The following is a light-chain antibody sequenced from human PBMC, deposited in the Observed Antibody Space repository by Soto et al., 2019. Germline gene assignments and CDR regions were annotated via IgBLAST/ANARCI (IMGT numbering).Light chain of an antibody. V-gene: IGLV2-14*03. CDR3: GSYTTTSAL. Sequence: QSALTQPASVSWAPGPAIPLSFNGSRLDVGGFNYVSWYQQHPGKAPKLMIYDVGHRPPGVSDRFSGSKSGNTASLTISGLQAEDEADYYCGSYTTTSALFGTGTKVTVL. J-gene: IGLJ1*01. CDR1: RLDVGGFNY. CDR2: DVG.